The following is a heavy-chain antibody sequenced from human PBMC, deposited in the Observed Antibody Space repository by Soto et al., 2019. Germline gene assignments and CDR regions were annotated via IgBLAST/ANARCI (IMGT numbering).Heavy chain of an antibody. CDR3: ARVHCSSTSCYGGHYYGMDV. CDR1: GGSISSGDYY. Sequence: SETLSLTCTVSGGSISSGDYYWSWIRQPPGKGLEWIGYIYYSGSTYYNPSLKSRVTISVDTSKNQFSLKLSSVTAADTAVYYCARVHCSSTSCYGGHYYGMDVWGQGTTVTVSS. V-gene: IGHV4-30-4*01. J-gene: IGHJ6*02. D-gene: IGHD2-2*01. CDR2: IYYSGST.